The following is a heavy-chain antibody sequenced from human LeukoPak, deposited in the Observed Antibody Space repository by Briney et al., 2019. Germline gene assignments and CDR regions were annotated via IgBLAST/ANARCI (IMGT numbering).Heavy chain of an antibody. J-gene: IGHJ2*01. CDR1: GGSISTSPYY. CDR3: ATKRDGSSSSSVDWYFDL. V-gene: IGHV4-39*07. CDR2: IYYSGST. D-gene: IGHD6-6*01. Sequence: SETLSLTCTVSGGSISTSPYYWGWIRQPPGKGLEWIGSIYYSGSTYYNPSLKSRVTISVDTSKNQFSLKLSPVTAADTAVYYCATKRDGSSSSSVDWYFDLWGRGTLVTVSS.